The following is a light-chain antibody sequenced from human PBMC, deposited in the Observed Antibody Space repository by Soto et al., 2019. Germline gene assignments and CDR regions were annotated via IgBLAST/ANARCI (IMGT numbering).Light chain of an antibody. J-gene: IGKJ1*01. CDR2: GAS. CDR1: QSVSGIY. CDR3: QHFDSSLWT. V-gene: IGKV3-20*01. Sequence: EIVLTQSPGTLSLSPGERATLSCRASQSVSGIYLAWYQQKPGQAPRLLIYGASSRATGIPDRFSGSGSGTDFTLTISRLEPEDFAVYYCQHFDSSLWTFGQGTKVDI.